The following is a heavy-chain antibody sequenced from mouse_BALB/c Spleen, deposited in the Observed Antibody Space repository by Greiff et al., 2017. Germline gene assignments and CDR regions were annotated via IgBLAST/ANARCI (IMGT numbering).Heavy chain of an antibody. V-gene: IGHV1S29*02. D-gene: IGHD3-1*01. CDR3: ARSGSGEDFDY. CDR2: IYPYNGGT. CDR1: GYTFTDYN. J-gene: IGHJ2*01. Sequence: EVQLQQSGPELVKPGASVKISCKASGYTFTDYNMHWVKQSHGKRLEWIGYIYPYNGGTGYNQKFKSKATLTVDNSSSTAYMELRSLTSEDSAVYYCARSGSGEDFDYWGQGTTLTGAS.